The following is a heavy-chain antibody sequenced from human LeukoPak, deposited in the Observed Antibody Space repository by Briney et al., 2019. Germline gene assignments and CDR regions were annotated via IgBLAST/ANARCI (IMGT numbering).Heavy chain of an antibody. J-gene: IGHJ4*02. V-gene: IGHV1-69*01. CDR2: IIPIFGTA. CDR1: GGXFSSYA. CDR3: ASRTYGSGSYDFDY. D-gene: IGHD3-10*01. Sequence: SVKVSCKASGGXFSSYAISWVRQAPGQGREWMGGIIPIFGTANYAQKFQGRVTITADESTSTAYMELSSLRSEDTAVYYCASRTYGSGSYDFDYWGQGTLVTVSS.